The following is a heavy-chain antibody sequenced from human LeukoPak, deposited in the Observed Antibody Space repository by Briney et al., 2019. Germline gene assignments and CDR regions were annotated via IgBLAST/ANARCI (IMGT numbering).Heavy chain of an antibody. CDR1: GFTFSSYS. CDR2: LSSGSSTI. V-gene: IGHV3-48*04. CDR3: ARALGYCGSASCYYFDY. Sequence: GGSLRLSCAASGFTFSSYSMNWVRQAPGKGLEWVSYLSSGSSTIYYADSVKGRFTISRDNAKNSLYLQMNSLRAEDTAVYFCARALGYCGSASCYYFDYWGQGTLVTVSS. J-gene: IGHJ4*02. D-gene: IGHD2-2*01.